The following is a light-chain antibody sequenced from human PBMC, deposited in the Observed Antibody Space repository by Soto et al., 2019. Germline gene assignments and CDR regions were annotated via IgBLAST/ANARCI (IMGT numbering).Light chain of an antibody. J-gene: IGKJ1*01. V-gene: IGKV3-20*01. Sequence: EIVLTQSPGTLSLSPGEGATLSCRARQSVSSSYLAWYQQKPGQAPRLLIYGASSRATGIPDGFSGGGSGTGFTLTFSRLEPEDFAVYYCQQYDNSPWTFGQGTQVEIK. CDR2: GAS. CDR3: QQYDNSPWT. CDR1: QSVSSSY.